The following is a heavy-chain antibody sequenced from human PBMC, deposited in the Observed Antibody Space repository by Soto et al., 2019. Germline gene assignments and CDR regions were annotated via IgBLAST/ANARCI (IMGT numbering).Heavy chain of an antibody. CDR1: GGSVNTYY. D-gene: IGHD6-13*01. J-gene: IGHJ4*02. V-gene: IGHV4-39*01. CDR3: ARRRGVGGSWFFDY. CDR2: IYYSGST. Sequence: QLQLQESGPGLVKPSETLSLTCTVSGGSVNTYYWGWIRQPPGKGLEWIASIYYSGSTYYNPSLKSRVIISVDTSKNQFSLKLISVTAADTAVYYCARRRGVGGSWFFDYWGQGTLVTVSS.